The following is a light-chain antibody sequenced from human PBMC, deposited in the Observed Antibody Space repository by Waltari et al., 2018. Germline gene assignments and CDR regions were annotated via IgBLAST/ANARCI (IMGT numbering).Light chain of an antibody. Sequence: DIVMTQNPLSLPVTPGEPASIYCRSSQSLLHSNGNTYLYWYLQKPGQPPRLLIYRVSNRFSGVPDRFSGSGSGTDFTLKISRVEAEDVGVYYCMQALQTPYSFGQGTKVEIK. CDR2: RVS. V-gene: IGKV2-29*02. CDR3: MQALQTPYS. J-gene: IGKJ2*03. CDR1: QSLLHSNGNTY.